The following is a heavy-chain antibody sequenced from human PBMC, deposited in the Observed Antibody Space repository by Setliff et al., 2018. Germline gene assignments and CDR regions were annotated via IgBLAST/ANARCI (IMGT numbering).Heavy chain of an antibody. Sequence: ASVKVSCKASGYTFTGFYMHWMRQAPGQGLEWMGWIDPNSGGTNYSQNFQGGVTMTRDTSISTAYMELSRLRSDDTAVYYCARDPIAASGTFWFDPWGQGTLVTVS. J-gene: IGHJ5*02. D-gene: IGHD6-13*01. CDR1: GYTFTGFY. CDR3: ARDPIAASGTFWFDP. V-gene: IGHV1-2*02. CDR2: IDPNSGGT.